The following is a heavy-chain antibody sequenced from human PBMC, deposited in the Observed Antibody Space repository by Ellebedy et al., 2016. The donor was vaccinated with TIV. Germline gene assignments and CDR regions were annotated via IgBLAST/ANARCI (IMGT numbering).Heavy chain of an antibody. CDR2: IKQDGSEE. CDR3: ARGSGWIIDY. D-gene: IGHD6-19*01. V-gene: IGHV3-7*04. J-gene: IGHJ4*02. CDR1: GFTVSSYW. Sequence: GGSLRLSCTDSGFTVSSYWMQWVRQAPGKGLEWVANIKQDGSEEYYVDSVEGRFTISRDNAKKSLYLQMNSLRSEDTAVYYCARGSGWIIDYWGQGTLVTVSS.